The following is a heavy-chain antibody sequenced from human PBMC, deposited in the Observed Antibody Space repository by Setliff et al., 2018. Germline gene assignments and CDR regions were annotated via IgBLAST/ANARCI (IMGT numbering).Heavy chain of an antibody. D-gene: IGHD3-10*01. CDR2: ISGSGSTI. Sequence: LEWISYISGSGSTIYYVDSVKGRFTISKDNAKNSLYLQMNSLRAEDTALYYCARDGVFYAMDVWGRGTTVTVSS. CDR3: ARDGVFYAMDV. V-gene: IGHV3-48*03. J-gene: IGHJ6*02.